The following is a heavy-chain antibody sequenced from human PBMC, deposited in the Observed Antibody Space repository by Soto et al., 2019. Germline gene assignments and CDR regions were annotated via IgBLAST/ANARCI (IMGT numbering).Heavy chain of an antibody. Sequence: EVQLLESGGGLIQPGGSLRLSCAASGFTFSTHWMHWVRQAPGKGLVWVSRINSDGSTTNYVDSVKGRFTISRDNDKNTVYLQMNSLRAEDTAVYYCARVPTGGYDWVWGQGTLVTVSS. CDR3: ARVPTGGYDWV. D-gene: IGHD5-12*01. V-gene: IGHV3-74*01. CDR2: INSDGSTT. J-gene: IGHJ4*02. CDR1: GFTFSTHW.